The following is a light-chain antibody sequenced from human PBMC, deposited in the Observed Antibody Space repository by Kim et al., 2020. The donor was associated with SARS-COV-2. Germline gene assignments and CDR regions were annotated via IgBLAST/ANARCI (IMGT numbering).Light chain of an antibody. CDR2: DAS. J-gene: IGKJ1*01. CDR1: QDISNN. Sequence: DIQMTQSPSSLSASVGDRVTITCQASQDISNNLNWYQQKPGKAPKLLIYDASNLEAGVPSRFSGSGSGTEYSFTISSLQPEDIAIYYCQEYDNRSRTWTFGQGTKVDIK. CDR3: QEYDNRSRTWT. V-gene: IGKV1-33*01.